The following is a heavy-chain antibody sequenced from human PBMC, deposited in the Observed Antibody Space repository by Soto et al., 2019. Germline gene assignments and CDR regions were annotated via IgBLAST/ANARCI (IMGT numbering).Heavy chain of an antibody. CDR3: ASEWELFGAFDI. J-gene: IGHJ3*02. V-gene: IGHV1-69*13. D-gene: IGHD1-26*01. Sequence: SVKVSCKASGGTFSSYAISWVRQAPGQGLEWMGGIIPIFGTANYAQKFQGRVTITADESTSTAYMELSGLRSEDTAVYYCASEWELFGAFDIWGQGTMVTVSS. CDR2: IIPIFGTA. CDR1: GGTFSSYA.